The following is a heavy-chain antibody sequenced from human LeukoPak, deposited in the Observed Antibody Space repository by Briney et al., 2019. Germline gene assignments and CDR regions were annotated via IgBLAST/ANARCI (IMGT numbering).Heavy chain of an antibody. CDR3: ARDLFLAVAGTGGDY. CDR2: INPHSGGT. CDR1: GYTFTGYY. J-gene: IGHJ4*02. Sequence: GASVKVSCKASGYTFTGYYIHWVRQAPGRGLEWMGWINPHSGGTNYAQKFQGGVTMTRDMSTSTVYMELSSLRSEDTAVYYCARDLFLAVAGTGGDYWGQGTLVTVSS. D-gene: IGHD6-19*01. V-gene: IGHV1-2*02.